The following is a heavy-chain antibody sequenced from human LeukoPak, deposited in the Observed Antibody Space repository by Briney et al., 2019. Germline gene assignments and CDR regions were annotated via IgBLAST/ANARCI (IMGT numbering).Heavy chain of an antibody. J-gene: IGHJ3*01. CDR1: GYTFTAYA. CDR2: ISTLNGNA. D-gene: IGHD3-16*01. CDR3: AREDPGGAFDF. V-gene: IGHV1-18*01. Sequence: ASVTVSFTASGYTFTAYAISWVRQAPGQGLEWMGWISTLNGNADYAQRFKGRVTMTADTSTATAFMDLRTLRSDDSAVYYCAREDPGGAFDFWGQGTLVTVSS.